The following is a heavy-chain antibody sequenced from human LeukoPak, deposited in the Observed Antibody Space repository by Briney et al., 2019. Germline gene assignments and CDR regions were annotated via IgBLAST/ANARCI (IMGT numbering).Heavy chain of an antibody. CDR1: GFTFSNYA. CDR3: VKEVTGYGYFDY. D-gene: IGHD2-2*03. V-gene: IGHV3-23*01. Sequence: GGSLRLSCVASGFTFSNYAMSWVRQAPGKGLEWIAALNGGGTFFQDSVRGRFTISRDNSKNTLYLQLNSLRGDDTAVYYCVKEVTGYGYFDYWGRGTLVTVSS. J-gene: IGHJ4*02. CDR2: LNGGGT.